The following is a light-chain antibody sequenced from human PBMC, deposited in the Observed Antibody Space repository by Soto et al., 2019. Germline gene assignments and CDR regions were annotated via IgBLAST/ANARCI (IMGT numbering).Light chain of an antibody. J-gene: IGLJ1*01. CDR1: SSDVGGYNY. Sequence: QSVLTQPASVSGSPGQSITISCTGTSSDVGGYNYVSWYQQHPGTAPKRLIYGDNNRPSGVPDRFSGSKSGTSASLAITGLQPEDEADYYCQSYDSSLTTFVFGTGTKVTVL. CDR3: QSYDSSLTTFV. V-gene: IGLV2-14*01. CDR2: GDN.